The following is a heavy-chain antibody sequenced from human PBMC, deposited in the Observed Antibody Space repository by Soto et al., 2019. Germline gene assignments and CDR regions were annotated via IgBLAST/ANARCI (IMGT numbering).Heavy chain of an antibody. Sequence: EVQLVESGGDLVQPGGSLSLSCAASGFTFSGHWMHWVRQVPGKGLEWVSRINTDGGSSAYADSVKGRFTISRDNAKNTLYLQMNGLRAEDTAVYYCAREAGYCSRTSCYRRAFDTWGQGTTVTLSS. CDR1: GFTFSGHW. CDR2: INTDGGSS. J-gene: IGHJ3*02. V-gene: IGHV3-74*03. D-gene: IGHD2-2*01. CDR3: AREAGYCSRTSCYRRAFDT.